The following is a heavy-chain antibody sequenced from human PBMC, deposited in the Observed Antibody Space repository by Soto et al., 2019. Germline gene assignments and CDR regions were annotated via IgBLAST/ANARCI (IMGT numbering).Heavy chain of an antibody. CDR3: ARNAIYYYGSGSYYNV. Sequence: SVKVSCKASGGTFSSYAISWVRQAPGQGLEWMGGIIPIFGTANYAQKFQGRVTITADESTSTAYMELSSLRSEDTAVYSCARNAIYYYGSGSYYNVWGQGTLVIVSS. CDR2: IIPIFGTA. D-gene: IGHD3-10*01. V-gene: IGHV1-69*13. CDR1: GGTFSSYA. J-gene: IGHJ4*02.